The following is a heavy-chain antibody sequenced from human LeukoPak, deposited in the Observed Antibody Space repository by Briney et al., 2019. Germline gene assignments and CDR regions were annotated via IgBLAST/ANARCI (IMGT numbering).Heavy chain of an antibody. CDR1: GFTFSSYW. J-gene: IGHJ4*02. CDR2: IKQDGSEK. V-gene: IGHV3-7*01. D-gene: IGHD6-13*01. Sequence: GGSLRLSCAASGFTFSSYWMSWVRQAPGKGLEWVANIKQDGSEKYYVDSVKGRFTISRDNAKNSLYLQMNSLRAEDTAVYYCAMGDIAAAGMVRNWGQGTLVTVSS. CDR3: AMGDIAAAGMVRN.